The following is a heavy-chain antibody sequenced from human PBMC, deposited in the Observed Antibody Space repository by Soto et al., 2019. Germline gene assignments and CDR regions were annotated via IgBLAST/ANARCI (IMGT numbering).Heavy chain of an antibody. Sequence: SVKVSCKASGGTFSSYAISWVRQAPGQGLEWLGGIIPIFGTANYAQKFQGRVTITADESTSTAYMELSSLRSEDTAVYYCAREGYDSSGPFDYWGQGTLVTVSS. CDR2: IIPIFGTA. D-gene: IGHD3-22*01. CDR1: GGTFSSYA. CDR3: AREGYDSSGPFDY. V-gene: IGHV1-69*13. J-gene: IGHJ4*02.